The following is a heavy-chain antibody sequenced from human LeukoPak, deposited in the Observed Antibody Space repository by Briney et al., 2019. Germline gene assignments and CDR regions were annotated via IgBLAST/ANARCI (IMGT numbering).Heavy chain of an antibody. Sequence: PGGSLRLSCAASGFGDSSSGIHWVRQAPGKGLDWLAFIQYDGRNRYYADSVKGRFTMSRDNSKNTLTMFLQMNSLRVEDTAVYYCAKGGDYALDYWGQGTLVTVSS. D-gene: IGHD4-17*01. CDR2: IQYDGRNR. V-gene: IGHV3-30*02. CDR1: GFGDSSSG. CDR3: AKGGDYALDY. J-gene: IGHJ4*02.